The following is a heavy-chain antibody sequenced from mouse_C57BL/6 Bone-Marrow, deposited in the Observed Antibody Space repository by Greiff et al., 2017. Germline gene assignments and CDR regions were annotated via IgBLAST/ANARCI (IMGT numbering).Heavy chain of an antibody. CDR3: ARRTLYYGSSSVDY. J-gene: IGHJ2*01. Sequence: VQLQQPGAELVKPGASVKLSCKASGYTFTSYWMHWVKQRPGQGLEWIGMIHPNSGSTNYNEKFKSKATLTVDKSSSTAYMQLSSLTSEDSAVYYCARRTLYYGSSSVDYWGQGTTLTVSS. CDR1: GYTFTSYW. V-gene: IGHV1-64*01. D-gene: IGHD1-1*01. CDR2: IHPNSGST.